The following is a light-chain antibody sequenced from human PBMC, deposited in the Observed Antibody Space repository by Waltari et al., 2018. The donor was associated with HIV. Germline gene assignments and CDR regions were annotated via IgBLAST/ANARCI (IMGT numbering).Light chain of an antibody. CDR2: KAS. Sequence: DILMTQSPSTLSAYVGDRVTMTCRASQSISNWLAWYQQKPGKAPKILIYKASSLQSGVPSRFSGSGSGTEFTLTISSLQPEDFATYFCQQSHNIPLTFGQGTKVEVK. J-gene: IGKJ1*01. V-gene: IGKV1-5*03. CDR1: QSISNW. CDR3: QQSHNIPLT.